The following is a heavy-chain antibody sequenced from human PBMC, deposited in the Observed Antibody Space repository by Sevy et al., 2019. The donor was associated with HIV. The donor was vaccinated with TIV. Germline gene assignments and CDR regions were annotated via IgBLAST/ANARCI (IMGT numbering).Heavy chain of an antibody. CDR2: ISYSVTNK. J-gene: IGHJ4*02. V-gene: IGHV3-30-3*01. Sequence: GGSLRLSCAASGFTFTLYAIHWVRQAPGKGLEWVALISYSVTNKYYAESVKGRFTISRDESKNTAYLQMNNLRTDDTAVYSCASAAVEYCTDDCYHRFAYWGQGTQVTVSS. CDR1: GFTFTLYA. CDR3: ASAAVEYCTDDCYHRFAY. D-gene: IGHD2-21*02.